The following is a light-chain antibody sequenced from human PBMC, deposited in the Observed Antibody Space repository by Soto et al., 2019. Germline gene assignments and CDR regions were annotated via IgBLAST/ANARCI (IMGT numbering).Light chain of an antibody. CDR2: KVS. Sequence: DVVMTQSPLSLPVTLGQPASISCRSSQSLVYSDGNTYLNWLQQRPGQYPRRLIYKVSNRDSGGRDRFSGSGARTDFTLKISRVEAEDVGVYYCMRGTHGPPWTLGQGTKVEIK. V-gene: IGKV2-30*01. CDR3: MRGTHGPPWT. CDR1: QSLVYSDGNTY. J-gene: IGKJ1*01.